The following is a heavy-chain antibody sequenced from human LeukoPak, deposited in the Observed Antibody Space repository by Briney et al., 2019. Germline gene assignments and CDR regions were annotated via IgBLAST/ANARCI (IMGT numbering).Heavy chain of an antibody. D-gene: IGHD4-17*01. Sequence: GESLKISCKGSGYSITSYWIAWVRQMPVKGLEWMGIIYPGDSDTRYSPSFQGQVTISADKSISTAYLQWSSLKASDTAMYYCARHFRSNGDYGPPDYWGQGTLVTVSS. CDR3: ARHFRSNGDYGPPDY. V-gene: IGHV5-51*01. J-gene: IGHJ4*02. CDR2: IYPGDSDT. CDR1: GYSITSYW.